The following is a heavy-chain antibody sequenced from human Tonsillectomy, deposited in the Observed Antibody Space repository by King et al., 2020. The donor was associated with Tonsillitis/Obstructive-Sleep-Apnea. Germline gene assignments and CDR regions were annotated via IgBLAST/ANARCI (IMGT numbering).Heavy chain of an antibody. CDR1: GFTFDDYA. D-gene: IGHD2-21*01. CDR2: ISWNSGTI. Sequence: DVQLVESGGGFVQPGRSLRLSCAPSGFTFDDYAMHWVRQAPGKGLEWVSGISWNSGTIGYADSVKGRFTISRENAKNSLYLQMNSLRAEDTALYYCAAYCGGDCYSDGGGYYWGQGTLVTVSS. V-gene: IGHV3-9*01. CDR3: AAYCGGDCYSDGGGYY. J-gene: IGHJ4*02.